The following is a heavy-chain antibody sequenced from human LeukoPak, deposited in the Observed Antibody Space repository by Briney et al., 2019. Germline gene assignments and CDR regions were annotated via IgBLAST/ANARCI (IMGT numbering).Heavy chain of an antibody. CDR3: ATVSLMPPAPPPDDY. D-gene: IGHD2-2*01. CDR1: GSTFSRYG. Sequence: SGGSLRLSCAASGSTFSRYGMSWVRQAPGKGLEWVSGISGWGDTTYYADSVKGRFTISRDDSKNTLHLQMNSLRADDTAVYYCATVSLMPPAPPPDDYWGQGTLVTVSS. J-gene: IGHJ4*02. V-gene: IGHV3-23*01. CDR2: ISGWGDTT.